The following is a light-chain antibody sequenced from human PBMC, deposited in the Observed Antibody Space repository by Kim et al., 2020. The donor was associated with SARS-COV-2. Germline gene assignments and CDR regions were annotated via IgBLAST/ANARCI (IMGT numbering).Light chain of an antibody. CDR2: NDN. V-gene: IGLV1-44*01. Sequence: GKKVTRSCVGTGCNTDGHVVNWVQQLPGASPKIFSYNDNQRPSGVPDRVAGSRSGTSAALAISGLRSEDEADYYCATWNVSLDAWVCGGRTKVSVL. CDR1: GCNTDGHV. J-gene: IGLJ3*02. CDR3: ATWNVSLDAWV.